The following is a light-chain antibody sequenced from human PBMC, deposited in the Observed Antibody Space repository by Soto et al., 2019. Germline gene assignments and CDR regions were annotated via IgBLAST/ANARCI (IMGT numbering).Light chain of an antibody. Sequence: DIQMTQSPSSLSASVGDEVTITCRASQTIMTYLNWYQLKPGKPPRLLIYAASSLQSGVPSRFSGSGSGTDFTLTISSLQPEDFATYYCQQSYNMPRTFGQGTKVDIK. CDR1: QTIMTY. V-gene: IGKV1-39*01. CDR2: AAS. J-gene: IGKJ1*01. CDR3: QQSYNMPRT.